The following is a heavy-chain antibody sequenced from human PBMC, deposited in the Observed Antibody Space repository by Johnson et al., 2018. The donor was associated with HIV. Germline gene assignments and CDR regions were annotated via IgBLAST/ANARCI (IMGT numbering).Heavy chain of an antibody. CDR2: ISWNGGSP. CDR1: GFIFDDYD. J-gene: IGHJ3*02. CDR3: GRGSMVRGAYDGFDI. Sequence: VQLVESGGGVVRPGGSLRLSCAASGFIFDDYDMSWVRQAPGKGLEWVSGISWNGGSPGYADSVEGRFPISRDNAKNSLYLQMNSLRAEDTALYYCGRGSMVRGAYDGFDIWGQGTLVTVSS. V-gene: IGHV3-20*04. D-gene: IGHD3-10*01.